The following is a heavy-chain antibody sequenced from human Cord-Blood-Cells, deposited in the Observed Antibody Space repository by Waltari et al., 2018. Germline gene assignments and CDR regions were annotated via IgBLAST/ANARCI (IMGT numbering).Heavy chain of an antibody. CDR3: ARAGPALSGWYDY. CDR1: GYTFTGYY. J-gene: IGHJ4*02. CDR2: INPNSGGT. V-gene: IGHV1-2*04. D-gene: IGHD6-19*01. Sequence: QVQLVQSGAEVKKPGAAVKVSCKASGYTFTGYYMHWVRQAPGQGLEWMGWINPNSGGTNYAQKFQGWVTMPRDTSISTAYMELSRLRSDDTAVYYCARAGPALSGWYDYWGQGTLVTVSS.